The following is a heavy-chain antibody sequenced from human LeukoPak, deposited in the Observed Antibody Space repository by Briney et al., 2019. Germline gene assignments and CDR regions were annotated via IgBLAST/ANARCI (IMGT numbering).Heavy chain of an antibody. J-gene: IGHJ5*02. CDR3: ARYYSNYVFWFDP. CDR1: GGSISSGDYY. V-gene: IGHV4-30-4*01. Sequence: SETLSLTCTVSGGSISSGDYYWSWIRLPPGRGLEWIGYIYYSGSTYYNPSLKSRVTISVDTSKNQFSLKLSSVTAADTAVYYCARYYSNYVFWFDPWGQGTLVTVSS. D-gene: IGHD4-4*01. CDR2: IYYSGST.